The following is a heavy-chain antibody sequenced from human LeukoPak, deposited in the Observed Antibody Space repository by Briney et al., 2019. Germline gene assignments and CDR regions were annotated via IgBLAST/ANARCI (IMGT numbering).Heavy chain of an antibody. CDR2: INPNSGGT. D-gene: IGHD3-10*01. V-gene: IGHV1-2*02. CDR1: GYTFTGYY. J-gene: IGHJ3*02. Sequence: GASVKVSCKASGYTFTGYYMHWVRQAPGQGLEWMGWINPNSGGTNYAQKFQGRVTMTRDTSISTAYMELSRLRSDDTAVYYCANSLRGSGSYYNDDAFDIWGQGTMVTVSS. CDR3: ANSLRGSGSYYNDDAFDI.